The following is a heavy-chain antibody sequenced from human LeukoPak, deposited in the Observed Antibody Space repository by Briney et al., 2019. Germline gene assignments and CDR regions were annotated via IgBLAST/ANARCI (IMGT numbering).Heavy chain of an antibody. CDR1: GFTFTSSA. V-gene: IGHV1-58*02. CDR2: IVVGSGNT. CDR3: AADLGVGAIKERFDY. D-gene: IGHD1-26*01. J-gene: IGHJ4*02. Sequence: ASVKVSCKASGFTFTSSAMQWVRQARGQRLEWIGWIVVGSGNTNYAQKFQERVTITRDMSTSTAYMELSSLRSEDTAVYYCAADLGVGAIKERFDYWGQGTLVTVSS.